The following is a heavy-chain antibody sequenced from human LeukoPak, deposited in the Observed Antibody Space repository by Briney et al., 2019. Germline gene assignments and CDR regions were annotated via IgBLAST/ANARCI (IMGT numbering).Heavy chain of an antibody. Sequence: GASVKVSCKASGGTFSSYAISWVRQAPGQGLEWMGGIIPIFGTANYAQKFQGRVTITADESTSTAYMELSSLRSEDTAVYYCARGQIIPEMATSTNYYYYGMDVWGQGTTVTVSS. D-gene: IGHD5-24*01. J-gene: IGHJ6*02. CDR1: GGTFSSYA. CDR2: IIPIFGTA. CDR3: ARGQIIPEMATSTNYYYYGMDV. V-gene: IGHV1-69*13.